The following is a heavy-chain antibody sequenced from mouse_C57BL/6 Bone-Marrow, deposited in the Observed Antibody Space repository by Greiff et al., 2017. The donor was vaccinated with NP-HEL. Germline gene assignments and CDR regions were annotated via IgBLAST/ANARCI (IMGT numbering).Heavy chain of an antibody. CDR2: ISSDGSN. J-gene: IGHJ2*01. V-gene: IGHV3-6*01. CDR3: ARGREDY. Sequence: EVHLVESGPGLVKPSQSLSLTCSVTGYSITSGYYWNWIRQFPGNKLEWMGYISSDGSNTYNPSLKNRISITRDTSKNQFFLKLNSVTTEDAATYYCARGREDYWGQGTTLTVSS. D-gene: IGHD3-3*01. CDR1: GYSITSGYY.